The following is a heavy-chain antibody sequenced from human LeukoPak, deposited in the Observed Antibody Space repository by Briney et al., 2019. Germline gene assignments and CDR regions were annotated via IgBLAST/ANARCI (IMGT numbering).Heavy chain of an antibody. D-gene: IGHD3-10*01. Sequence: SETLSLTCNVSGGSISIYYWNWIRQPPGKGLEWIGYIYYSGSTNYNPSLKSRVTISVDTSKNQFSLKLSSVTAADTAVYYCARDPGEYSFDYWGQGTLVTVSS. CDR1: GGSISIYY. CDR2: IYYSGST. J-gene: IGHJ4*02. CDR3: ARDPGEYSFDY. V-gene: IGHV4-59*01.